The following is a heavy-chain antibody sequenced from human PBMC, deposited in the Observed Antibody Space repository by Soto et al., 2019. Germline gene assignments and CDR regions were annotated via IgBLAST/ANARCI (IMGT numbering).Heavy chain of an antibody. CDR1: GGSISSGGYY. V-gene: IGHV4-31*03. CDR3: ARGTVVVVAATGWFDP. J-gene: IGHJ5*02. D-gene: IGHD2-15*01. CDR2: IYYSGST. Sequence: QVQLQESGPGLVKPSQTLSLTCTVSGGSISSGGYYWSWIRQPPGKGLEWIGYIYYSGSTYYNPSLKSRLTISVDTSKKQFSLKLGSVTAADTAVYYCARGTVVVVAATGWFDPWGQGTLVTVSS.